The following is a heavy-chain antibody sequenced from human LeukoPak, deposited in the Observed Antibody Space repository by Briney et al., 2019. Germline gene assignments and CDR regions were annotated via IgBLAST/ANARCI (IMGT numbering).Heavy chain of an antibody. J-gene: IGHJ4*02. CDR1: GFTFSSYW. V-gene: IGHV3-74*01. Sequence: GGSLRLSCAASGFTFSSYWMPWVRQAPGKGLVWVSRINSDGSSTSYADSVKGRFTISRDNAKNTLYLQMNSLRAEDTAVYYCAKLHYYDSSGLVNCWGQGTLVTVSS. CDR2: INSDGSST. CDR3: AKLHYYDSSGLVNC. D-gene: IGHD3-22*01.